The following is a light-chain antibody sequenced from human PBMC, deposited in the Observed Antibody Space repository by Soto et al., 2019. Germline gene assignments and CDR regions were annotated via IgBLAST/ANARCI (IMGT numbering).Light chain of an antibody. J-gene: IGLJ1*01. CDR3: CTFAGRYSYV. CDR1: SSDVGAYNF. Sequence: QSALAQPRSGSGSPGQTVTITRTGTSSDVGAYNFVSWHPQHPQKDPKLIIDAGDKQPSGDPDRLSGSKSGNTAALTISGLQAEDEADYYCCTFAGRYSYVFGTGTKVTV. V-gene: IGLV2-11*01. CDR2: AGD.